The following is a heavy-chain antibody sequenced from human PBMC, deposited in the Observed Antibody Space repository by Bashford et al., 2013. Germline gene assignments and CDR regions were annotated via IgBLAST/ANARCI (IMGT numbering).Heavy chain of an antibody. CDR2: INPKSGVT. Sequence: ASVKGSPARASGYTLTDYFIHWVRQAPGQGLEWMGWINPKSGVTKYGLQFQGRVTMTTDTSISTVYMELSGLRSDDTAVYFCVRDRTLTSYNEIFTGYLYLEYWGQGP. J-gene: IGHJ4*02. V-gene: IGHV1-2*02. D-gene: IGHD3-9*01. CDR3: VRDRTLTSYNEIFTGYLYLEY. CDR1: GYTLTDYF.